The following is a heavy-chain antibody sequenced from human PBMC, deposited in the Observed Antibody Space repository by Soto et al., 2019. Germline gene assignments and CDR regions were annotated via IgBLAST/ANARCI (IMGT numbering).Heavy chain of an antibody. D-gene: IGHD5-18*01. V-gene: IGHV1-46*01. CDR3: ARDGRDTAMVPDFDY. CDR2: INPSGGST. Sequence: QVQLVQSGAEVKKPGASVKVSCKASGYTFTSYYMHWVRQAPGQGLEWMGIINPSGGSTSYAQKSQGRVTMTRDTSTSTVYMELSSLRSEDTAVYYCARDGRDTAMVPDFDYWGQGTLVTVSS. J-gene: IGHJ4*02. CDR1: GYTFTSYY.